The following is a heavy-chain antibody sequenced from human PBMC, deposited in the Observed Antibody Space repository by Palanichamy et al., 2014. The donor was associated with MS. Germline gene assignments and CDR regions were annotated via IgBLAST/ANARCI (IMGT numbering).Heavy chain of an antibody. Sequence: QLQLVESGGGVVQPGRSLRLSCAASGFTFSSYAMHWVRQAPGKGLEWVAVIWFDGSNKYYPDSVKGRFTISRDNSKNTLYLQMDSLRAEDTAVYYCAREGAHRRAFDVWGQGTMVTVSS. CDR1: GFTFSSYA. J-gene: IGHJ3*01. CDR3: AREGAHRRAFDV. CDR2: IWFDGSNK. D-gene: IGHD1-26*01. V-gene: IGHV3-33*01.